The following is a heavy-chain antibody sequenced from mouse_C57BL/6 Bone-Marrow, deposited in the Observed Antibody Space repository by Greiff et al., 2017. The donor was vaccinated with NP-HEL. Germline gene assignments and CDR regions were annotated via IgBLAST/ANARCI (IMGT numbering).Heavy chain of an antibody. J-gene: IGHJ3*01. CDR1: GFTFSSYG. CDR2: ISSGGSYT. Sequence: DVMLVESGGDLVKPGGSLKLSCAASGFTFSSYGMSWVRQTPDKRLEWVATISSGGSYTYYPDSVKGRFTLSRDNAKNTLYLQMSSLKSEDTAMYYWASPYDYDVAWFAYWGQGTLVTVSA. CDR3: ASPYDYDVAWFAY. V-gene: IGHV5-6*02. D-gene: IGHD2-4*01.